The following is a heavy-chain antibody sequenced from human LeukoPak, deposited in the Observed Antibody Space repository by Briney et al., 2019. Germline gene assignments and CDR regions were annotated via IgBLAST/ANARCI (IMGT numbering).Heavy chain of an antibody. CDR2: INPSGGST. D-gene: IGHD2-21*01. CDR1: GFTFTSYY. J-gene: IGHJ3*02. CDR3: AFVVRGAFDI. V-gene: IGHV1-46*03. Sequence: ASVNVSCKASGFTFTSYYMHWVRQAPGQGLEWMGIINPSGGSTSYPQKFQGRVTMTRDTSTSTVYMELSSLRSEDTAVYYCAFVVRGAFDIWGQGTLVTVSS.